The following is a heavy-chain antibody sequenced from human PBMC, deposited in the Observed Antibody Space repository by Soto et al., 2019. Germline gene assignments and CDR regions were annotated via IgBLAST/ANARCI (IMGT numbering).Heavy chain of an antibody. Sequence: QVHQVQSGAEVKKPGASVKVSCKASGYTFTSYGITWVRQAPGQGLEWMGWISAHNGNTDYAQKLQGRVIVTRDTSTSTAYMELRSRRSDDTAVYYCARGRYGDYWGQGALVTVSS. J-gene: IGHJ4*02. CDR1: GYTFTSYG. D-gene: IGHD1-1*01. CDR2: ISAHNGNT. CDR3: ARGRYGDY. V-gene: IGHV1-18*01.